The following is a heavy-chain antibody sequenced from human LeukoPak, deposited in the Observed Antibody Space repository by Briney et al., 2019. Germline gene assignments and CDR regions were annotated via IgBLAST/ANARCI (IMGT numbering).Heavy chain of an antibody. CDR2: IYTSGST. CDR1: GGSISSGSYY. J-gene: IGHJ4*02. CDR3: ARVRRTSTLAYFDY. V-gene: IGHV4-61*02. D-gene: IGHD1-1*01. Sequence: SETLSLTRTVSGGSISSGSYYWSWIRQPAGKGLEWIGRIYTSGSTNYNPSLKSRVTISVDTSKNQFSLKLSSVTAADTAVYYCARVRRTSTLAYFDYWGQGTLVTVSS.